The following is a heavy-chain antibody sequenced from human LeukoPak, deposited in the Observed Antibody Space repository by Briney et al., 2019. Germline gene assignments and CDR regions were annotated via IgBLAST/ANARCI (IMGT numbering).Heavy chain of an antibody. J-gene: IGHJ4*02. V-gene: IGHV3-72*01. D-gene: IGHD4-17*01. CDR1: GFTFSDHY. Sequence: GGSLRLSCAASGFTFSDHYMDWVRQAPGKGLEWDGRSRNKANSYTTEYAASVKGRLTISRDDSKSSLYLQMNSLKTEDTAVYYCVRSRQDYGDYYYFDYWGQGTLVTVSS. CDR2: SRNKANSYTT. CDR3: VRSRQDYGDYYYFDY.